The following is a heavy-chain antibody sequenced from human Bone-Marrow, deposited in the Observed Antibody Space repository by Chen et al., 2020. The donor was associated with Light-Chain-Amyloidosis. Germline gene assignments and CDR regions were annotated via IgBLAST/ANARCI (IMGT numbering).Heavy chain of an antibody. Sequence: QVQLQESGPRLVKPSQTLSLTCTVSGASISSGPYYWSWIRQPAGKGLEWIGRIYTSGSTNYNPSLKSRVTMSVDTSKNQFSLKLSSVTAADTAVYYCARSSSSWYEEYYYYYYYMDVWGKGTTVTVSS. J-gene: IGHJ6*03. CDR1: GASISSGPYY. CDR2: IYTSGST. D-gene: IGHD6-13*01. V-gene: IGHV4-61*02. CDR3: ARSSSSWYEEYYYYYYYMDV.